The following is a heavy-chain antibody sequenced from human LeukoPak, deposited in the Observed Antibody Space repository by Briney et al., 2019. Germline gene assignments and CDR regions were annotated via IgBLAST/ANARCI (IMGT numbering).Heavy chain of an antibody. CDR2: IYTSGST. Sequence: SETLSLXCTVSGGSISSYYWSWIRQPAGKELEWIGRIYTSGSTNYNPSLKSRVTMSVDTSKNQFSLKLSSVTAADTAVYYCAIYQKYSSGSNWFDPWGQGTLVTVSS. CDR1: GGSISSYY. J-gene: IGHJ5*02. V-gene: IGHV4-4*07. CDR3: AIYQKYSSGSNWFDP. D-gene: IGHD6-19*01.